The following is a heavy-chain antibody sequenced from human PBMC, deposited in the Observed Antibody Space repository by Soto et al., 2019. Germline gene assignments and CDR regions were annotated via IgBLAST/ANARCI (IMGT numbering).Heavy chain of an antibody. J-gene: IGHJ4*02. D-gene: IGHD5-12*01. CDR2: ITSGGDTL. CDR3: ATHSGYDRDY. CDR1: GFTFRSYE. Sequence: EVQLVESGGGLERPGGSLRLSCAASGFTFRSYEMNWVRQAPGKGLEWVAYITSGGDTLYYADSVKGRITISRDNAKNSLFLQMNSLRAEDTAVYYCATHSGYDRDYWGQGTLVTVSS. V-gene: IGHV3-48*03.